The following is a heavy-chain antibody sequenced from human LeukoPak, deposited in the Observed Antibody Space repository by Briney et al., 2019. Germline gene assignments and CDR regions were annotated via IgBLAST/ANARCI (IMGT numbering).Heavy chain of an antibody. V-gene: IGHV3-53*01. J-gene: IGHJ4*02. Sequence: GGSLRLSCTVSGFTVSSNSMSWVRQAPGKGLEWVSFIYSDNTHYSDSVKGRFTISRDNSKNTLYLQMNSLRAEDTAVYYCAKDRVRGGIDYWGQGTLVTVSS. D-gene: IGHD1-1*01. CDR1: GFTVSSNS. CDR3: AKDRVRGGIDY. CDR2: IYSDNT.